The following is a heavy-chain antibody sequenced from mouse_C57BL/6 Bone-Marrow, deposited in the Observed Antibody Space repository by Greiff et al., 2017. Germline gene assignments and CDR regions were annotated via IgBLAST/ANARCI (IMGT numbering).Heavy chain of an antibody. CDR2: IYPRSGNT. V-gene: IGHV1-81*01. J-gene: IGHJ1*03. D-gene: IGHD1-1*01. CDR1: GYTFPSYG. CDR3: ARRVTTVVAKTAYWYFDV. Sequence: VQLQQSGAELARPGASVKLSCKASGYTFPSYGISWVKQRTGQGLEWIGEIYPRSGNTYYNEKFKGKATLTADKSSSTAYLELRSLTSEDSAVYFCARRVTTVVAKTAYWYFDVWGTVTTVTVSS.